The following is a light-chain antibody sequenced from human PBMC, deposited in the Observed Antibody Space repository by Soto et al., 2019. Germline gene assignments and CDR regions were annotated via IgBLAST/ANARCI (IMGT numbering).Light chain of an antibody. J-gene: IGKJ1*01. CDR2: AAS. CDR3: QQSYTTPPT. Sequence: DIQMTQSPSSLSASIGDRVTITCRASQRIRTSLDWYQHKPGKATKVLIYAASSLESGVPSRFSGSGSVTDFSLSISSLHPEAFATYYCQQSYTTPPTVGQGTNVDTK. V-gene: IGKV1-39*01. CDR1: QRIRTS.